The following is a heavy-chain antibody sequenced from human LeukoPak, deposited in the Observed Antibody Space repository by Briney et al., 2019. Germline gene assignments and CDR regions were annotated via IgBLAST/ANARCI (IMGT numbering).Heavy chain of an antibody. CDR3: ARHDPRITMVRGETQNWFDP. CDR1: GYSFTSYW. V-gene: IGHV5-10-1*01. D-gene: IGHD3-10*01. CDR2: IDPSDSYT. Sequence: GESLKISCKGSGYSFTSYWISWVRQMPGKGLEWMGRIDPSDSYTNYSPSFQGHVTISADKSISTAYLQWSSLKASDTAMYYCARHDPRITMVRGETQNWFDPWGQGTLVTVSS. J-gene: IGHJ5*02.